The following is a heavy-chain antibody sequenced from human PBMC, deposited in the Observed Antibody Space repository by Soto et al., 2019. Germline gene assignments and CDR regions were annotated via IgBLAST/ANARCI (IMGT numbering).Heavy chain of an antibody. CDR3: AKDGPPDYYDFWSGRMDV. V-gene: IGHV3-23*01. D-gene: IGHD3-3*01. CDR2: ISGSGGST. CDR1: GFTFSSYA. Sequence: PGGSLRLSCAASGFTFSSYAMSWVRQAPGKGLGWVSAISGSGGSTYYADSVKGRFTISRDNSKNTLYLQMNSLRAEDTAVYYCAKDGPPDYYDFWSGRMDVWGKGTTVTVSS. J-gene: IGHJ6*04.